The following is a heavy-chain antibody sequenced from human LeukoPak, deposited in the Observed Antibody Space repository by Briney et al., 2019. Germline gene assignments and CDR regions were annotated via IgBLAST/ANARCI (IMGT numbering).Heavy chain of an antibody. J-gene: IGHJ5*02. V-gene: IGHV3-23*01. CDR1: GFTVSSNY. Sequence: GGSLRLSCAASGFTVSSNYMSWVRQAPGKGLEWVSAISGSGGSTYYADSVKGRFTISRDNSKNTLYLQMNSLRAEDTAVYYCAKDASSPDYYGANWFDPWGQGTLVTVSS. CDR2: ISGSGGST. CDR3: AKDASSPDYYGANWFDP. D-gene: IGHD3-10*01.